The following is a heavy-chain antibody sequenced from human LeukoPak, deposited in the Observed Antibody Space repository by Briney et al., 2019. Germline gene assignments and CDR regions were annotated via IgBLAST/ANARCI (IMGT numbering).Heavy chain of an antibody. CDR3: TRDPDTSGYLY. V-gene: IGHV3-49*04. CDR1: GFTFGDYA. Sequence: GGSLRLSCTAAGFTFGDYAMNWVRQPPGKGLEWVGFIRSKAYGGTTDYAASVKGRFTVSRDDSKNIAYLQMNSLKTEDTAVYYCTRDPDTSGYLYWGQGTLVTVPS. CDR2: IRSKAYGGTT. J-gene: IGHJ4*02. D-gene: IGHD3-22*01.